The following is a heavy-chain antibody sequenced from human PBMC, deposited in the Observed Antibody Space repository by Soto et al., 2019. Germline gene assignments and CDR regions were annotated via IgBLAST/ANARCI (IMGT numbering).Heavy chain of an antibody. V-gene: IGHV3-23*01. D-gene: IGHD1-26*01. CDR2: ISGSGGST. Sequence: LRLSCAASGFTFSSYAMSWVRQAPGKGLEWVSAISGSGGSTYYADSVKGRFTISRDNSKNTLYLQMNSLRAEDTAVYYCAKDLRSGSYIPDYWGQGTLVTVSS. CDR1: GFTFSSYA. CDR3: AKDLRSGSYIPDY. J-gene: IGHJ4*02.